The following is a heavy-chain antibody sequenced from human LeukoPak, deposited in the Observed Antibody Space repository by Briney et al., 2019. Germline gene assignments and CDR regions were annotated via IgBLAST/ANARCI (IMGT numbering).Heavy chain of an antibody. Sequence: ASVKVSCKASGYTFTSYGISWVRQAPGQGLEWRGWISAYNGNTNYAQKLQGRVTMTTDTSTSTAYMELRSLRSDDTAVYYCARTGGGRRFKNWFDPWGQGTLVTVSS. CDR3: ARTGGGRRFKNWFDP. CDR1: GYTFTSYG. CDR2: ISAYNGNT. D-gene: IGHD2-15*01. J-gene: IGHJ5*02. V-gene: IGHV1-18*01.